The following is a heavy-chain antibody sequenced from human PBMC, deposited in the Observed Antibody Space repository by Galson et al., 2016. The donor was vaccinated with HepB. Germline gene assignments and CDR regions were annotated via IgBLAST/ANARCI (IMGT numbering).Heavy chain of an antibody. CDR3: GRGLYNSGGALDF. J-gene: IGHJ4*02. V-gene: IGHV1-69*13. CDR2: TIPLTKTT. Sequence: SVKVSCKASGVSFSFYSVYWVRQAPGQGLESMGGTIPLTKTTNYAQRFQGRLTISADESASTADMELSSLTSEDTAVYYCGRGLYNSGGALDFWGQGTLVTVSS. D-gene: IGHD6-19*01. CDR1: GVSFSFYS.